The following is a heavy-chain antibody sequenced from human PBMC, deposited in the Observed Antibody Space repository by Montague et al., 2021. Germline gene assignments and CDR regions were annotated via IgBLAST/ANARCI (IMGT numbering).Heavy chain of an antibody. CDR3: TRPGGYCTNDTCYFWFAP. V-gene: IGHV4-39*01. CDR1: GGSIGRSSYY. CDR2: IYSSGST. Sequence: SETLSLTCTVSGGSIGRSSYYWGWIRQPPGKGLEWIGSIYSSGSTYYNPSLKSRVTISADTSKNQFSLKLSSVTAADTAVYYCTRPGGYCTNDTCYFWFAPWGQGILVTVSS. J-gene: IGHJ5*02. D-gene: IGHD2-8*01.